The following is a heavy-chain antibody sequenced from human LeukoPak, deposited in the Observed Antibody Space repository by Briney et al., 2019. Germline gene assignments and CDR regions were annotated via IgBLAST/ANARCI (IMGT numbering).Heavy chain of an antibody. J-gene: IGHJ6*03. CDR2: ISSSSTYI. D-gene: IGHD1-26*01. CDR3: ARFARPLVGYYFYMDV. Sequence: GGSLRLSCAASGFTFSSYSMNWVRQAPGKGLEWVSSISSSSTYIFYADSVKGRFTISRDNAKNSLFLQMNSLRAEDTAVYYCARFARPLVGYYFYMDVWGKGTTVTVSS. CDR1: GFTFSSYS. V-gene: IGHV3-21*01.